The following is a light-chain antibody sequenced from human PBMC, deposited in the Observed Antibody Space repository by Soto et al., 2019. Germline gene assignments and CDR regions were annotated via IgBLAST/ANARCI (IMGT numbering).Light chain of an antibody. Sequence: QSVLTQLRSVSGSPGQSVTLSCTGTSRDIGVYNYVSWYQFHPGKAPKMIIYDVNKRPSGVPDRFSGSKAGNTSSLTISWLQAEDEADYYCCSYAHTSRVFGGGTKVTVL. J-gene: IGLJ3*02. CDR2: DVN. V-gene: IGLV2-11*01. CDR3: CSYAHTSRV. CDR1: SRDIGVYNY.